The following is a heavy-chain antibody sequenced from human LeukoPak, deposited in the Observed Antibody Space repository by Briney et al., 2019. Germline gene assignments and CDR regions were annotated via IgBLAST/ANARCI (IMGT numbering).Heavy chain of an antibody. Sequence: ASVKVSCKVSGYTLTELSMHWVRQAPGKGLEWMGGFDPEDGETIYAQKFQGRVTMTEDTSTDTAYMELSSLRSEDTAVYYCATDKGYYDSSGHVFDYWGQGTLVTVSS. V-gene: IGHV1-24*01. CDR2: FDPEDGET. J-gene: IGHJ4*02. CDR3: ATDKGYYDSSGHVFDY. D-gene: IGHD3-22*01. CDR1: GYTLTELS.